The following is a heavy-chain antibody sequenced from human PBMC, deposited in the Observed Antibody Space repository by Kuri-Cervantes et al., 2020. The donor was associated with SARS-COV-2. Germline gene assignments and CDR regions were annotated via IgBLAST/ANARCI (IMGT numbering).Heavy chain of an antibody. J-gene: IGHJ6*03. D-gene: IGHD2-2*02. CDR2: IKSKTDGGTT. Sequence: GESLKISCAASGFTFSNAWMSWVRQAPGKGLEWVGRIKSKTDGGTTDYAAPVKGRFTISRDDSKNTLYLQMNSLKTEDTAVYYCTTLASGIVVVPAAITYYYYMDVWGKGTTVTVSS. CDR3: TTLASGIVVVPAAITYYYYMDV. V-gene: IGHV3-15*01. CDR1: GFTFSNAW.